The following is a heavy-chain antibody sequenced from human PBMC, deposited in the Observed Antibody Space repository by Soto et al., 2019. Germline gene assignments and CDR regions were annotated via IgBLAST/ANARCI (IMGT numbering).Heavy chain of an antibody. J-gene: IGHJ6*02. D-gene: IGHD3-3*01. V-gene: IGHV1-24*01. CDR1: GYTLTELS. Sequence: GASVKVSCKVSGYTLTELSMHWVRQAPGKGLEWMGGFDPEDGETIYAQKFQGRVTMTEDTSTDTAYMELSSLRSEDTAVYYCATVGYDFWSGYFRGPTYYYGMDVWGQGTTVTVSS. CDR2: FDPEDGET. CDR3: ATVGYDFWSGYFRGPTYYYGMDV.